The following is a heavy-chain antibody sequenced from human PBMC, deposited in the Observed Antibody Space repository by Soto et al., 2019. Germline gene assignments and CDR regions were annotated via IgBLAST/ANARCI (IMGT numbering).Heavy chain of an antibody. CDR3: AAESRLYSIDFDY. V-gene: IGHV1-58*01. Sequence: AASVKVSCKASGFTFTSSAVQWVRQARGQRLEWIGWIVVGSGNTNYAQKFQERVTITRDMSTSTAYMELSSLRSEDTAVYYCAAESRLYSIDFDYWGQGTLVTVSS. D-gene: IGHD2-15*01. J-gene: IGHJ4*02. CDR2: IVVGSGNT. CDR1: GFTFTSSA.